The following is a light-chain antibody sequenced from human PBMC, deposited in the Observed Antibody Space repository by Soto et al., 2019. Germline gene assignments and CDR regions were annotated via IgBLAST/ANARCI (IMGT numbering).Light chain of an antibody. Sequence: EIVLTQSAGTLSLSPGERATLSCRASQSVSRSYLAWYRQKPGQAPRLLIYGASSRATGIPDRFSGSGSGTDFTLTISRLEPEDFAVYYCQQYGSSRTFGQGTKVDIK. J-gene: IGKJ1*01. CDR1: QSVSRSY. CDR3: QQYGSSRT. CDR2: GAS. V-gene: IGKV3-20*01.